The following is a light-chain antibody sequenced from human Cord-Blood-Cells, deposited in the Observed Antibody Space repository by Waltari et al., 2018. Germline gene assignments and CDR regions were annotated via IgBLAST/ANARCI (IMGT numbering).Light chain of an antibody. J-gene: IGLJ2*01. CDR3: ESADSSGTYVV. CDR2: KDS. CDR1: ALPKQY. Sequence: SYELTQPPSVSVSPGQTARITCSGDALPKQYASWYQEKPGQAPVLVIYKDSERPSGIPGGCSGSSSGTTVTLTISGVQAEDEADYYCESADSSGTYVVFGGGTKLTVL. V-gene: IGLV3-25*02.